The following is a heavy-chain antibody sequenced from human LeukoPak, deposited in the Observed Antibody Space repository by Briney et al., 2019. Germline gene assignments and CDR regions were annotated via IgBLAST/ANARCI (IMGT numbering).Heavy chain of an antibody. CDR2: IKSNTDGGTT. CDR3: TGSFSSSWYGEDYFDY. CDR1: GFTFSNAW. Sequence: GGSLRLSCAASGFTFSNAWMSWVRQAPGKGLEWVGRIKSNTDGGTTDYAAPVKGRFTISRDDSKNTLYLQMNSLKTEDTAVYYCTGSFSSSWYGEDYFDYWGQGTLVTVSS. V-gene: IGHV3-15*01. J-gene: IGHJ4*02. D-gene: IGHD6-13*01.